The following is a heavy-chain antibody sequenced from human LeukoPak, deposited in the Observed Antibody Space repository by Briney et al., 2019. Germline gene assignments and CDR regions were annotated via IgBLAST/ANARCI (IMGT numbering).Heavy chain of an antibody. D-gene: IGHD6-19*01. CDR2: ISAYNGNT. CDR1: GYTFTSYG. V-gene: IGHV1-18*01. CDR3: ARDPRVPSSGWYLRAYYYYGMDV. J-gene: IGHJ6*02. Sequence: ASVKVSCKASGYTFTSYGISWVRQAPGQGLEWMGWISAYNGNTNYAQKLQGRVTMTTDTSTSTAYMELRSLRSDDTAVYYCARDPRVPSSGWYLRAYYYYGMDVWGQGTTVTVSS.